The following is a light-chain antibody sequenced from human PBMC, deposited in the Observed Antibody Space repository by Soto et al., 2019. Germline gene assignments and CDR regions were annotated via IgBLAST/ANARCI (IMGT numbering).Light chain of an antibody. J-gene: IGKJ5*01. CDR2: DAS. Sequence: DIQMTQSPSTLSASVGDRFTITFRSSQSISSWLAWYQQKPGKAPKLLIYDASSLESGVPSRFSGSGSGTEFTLTISSLQPDDFATYYCQQYNSYSLTFGQGTRLEIK. CDR3: QQYNSYSLT. CDR1: QSISSW. V-gene: IGKV1-5*01.